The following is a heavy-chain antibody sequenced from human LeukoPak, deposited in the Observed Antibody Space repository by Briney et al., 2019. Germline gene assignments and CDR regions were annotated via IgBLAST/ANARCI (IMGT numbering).Heavy chain of an antibody. V-gene: IGHV3-48*01. CDR2: ISSSSSTI. Sequence: GGSLRLSCAASGFTFSSYSMNWVRQAPGKGLEWVSYISSSSSTIYYADSVKGRFTISRDNAKNSLYLQMSSLRAEDTAVYYCARGYSRNFDYWGQGTLVTVSS. J-gene: IGHJ4*02. CDR1: GFTFSSYS. CDR3: ARGYSRNFDY. D-gene: IGHD5-18*01.